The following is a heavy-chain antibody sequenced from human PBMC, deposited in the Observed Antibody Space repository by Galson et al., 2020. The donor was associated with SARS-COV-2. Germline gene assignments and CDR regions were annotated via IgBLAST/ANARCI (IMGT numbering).Heavy chain of an antibody. CDR2: IYYSGST. J-gene: IGHJ4*02. CDR3: ARDRGGWLQRHPRFEY. Sequence: SETLSLTCTVSGGSISSSSYYWGWIRQPPGKGLEWIGSIYYSGSTYYNPSLKSRVTISVDTSKNQFSLKLSSVTAADTAVYYCARDRGGWLQRHPRFEYWGQGTLVTVSS. V-gene: IGHV4-39*07. CDR1: GGSISSSSYY. D-gene: IGHD5-12*01.